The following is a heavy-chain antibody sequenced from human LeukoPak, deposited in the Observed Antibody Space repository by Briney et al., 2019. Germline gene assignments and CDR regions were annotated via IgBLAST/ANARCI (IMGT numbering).Heavy chain of an antibody. D-gene: IGHD3-9*01. V-gene: IGHV3-33*01. CDR2: IWYDGSNK. Sequence: GGSLRLSRAASGFTFSSYGMHWVRQAPGKGLEWVAVIWYDGSNKYYADSVKGRFTISRDNSKNTLYLQMNSLRAEDTAVYYCARAGGYDILSSYFDYWGQGTLVTVSS. J-gene: IGHJ4*02. CDR3: ARAGGYDILSSYFDY. CDR1: GFTFSSYG.